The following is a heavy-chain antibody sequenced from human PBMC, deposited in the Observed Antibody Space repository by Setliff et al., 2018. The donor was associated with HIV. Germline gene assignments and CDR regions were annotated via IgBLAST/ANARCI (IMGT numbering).Heavy chain of an antibody. V-gene: IGHV1-69*10. D-gene: IGHD2-15*01. CDR3: ARNLVVVAPTVDYFGMDV. CDR2: VIPILRVA. Sequence: SVKVSCKASGNTFSSYGITWVRQAPGQGLEWMGEVIPILRVARYAQRFQDRVSITADKSSTTSYMELSSLKSEDTAVYYCARNLVVVAPTVDYFGMDVWGQGTTVTVSS. CDR1: GNTFSSYG. J-gene: IGHJ6*02.